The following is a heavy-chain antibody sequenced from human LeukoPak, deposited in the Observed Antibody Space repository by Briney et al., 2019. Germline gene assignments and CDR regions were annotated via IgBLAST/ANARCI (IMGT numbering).Heavy chain of an antibody. CDR1: EFTFSNYW. V-gene: IGHV3-7*04. Sequence: PGGSLRLSCTASEFTFSNYWMTWVRQAPGKGPEWVANIKEDGSDRYYVDSVKGRFTISRDNAKKSVYLQMNSLRAEDTAVYYCARGRFISGWSPLYFGLWAQGTLVTVSS. CDR2: IKEDGSDR. CDR3: ARGRFISGWSPLYFGL. D-gene: IGHD6-19*01. J-gene: IGHJ4*02.